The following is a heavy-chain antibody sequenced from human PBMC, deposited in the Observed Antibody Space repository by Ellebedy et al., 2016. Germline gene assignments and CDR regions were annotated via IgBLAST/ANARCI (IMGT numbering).Heavy chain of an antibody. D-gene: IGHD3/OR15-3a*01. J-gene: IGHJ5*02. CDR2: IDRDNIK. CDR3: ARMRTGPRRVDT. Sequence: SGPTLVKPTQTLTLTCTFSGLSLGTPEISATWVRQPPGKALEWLALIDRDNIKFYNTSLRTRLRISKVPSKNQVLLQLTNVDPLETATYYCARMRTGPRRVDTWGQGLLVTVSS. V-gene: IGHV2-70*18. CDR1: GLSLGTPEIS.